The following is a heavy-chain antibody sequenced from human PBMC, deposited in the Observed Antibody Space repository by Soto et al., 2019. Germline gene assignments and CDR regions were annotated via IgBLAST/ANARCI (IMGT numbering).Heavy chain of an antibody. Sequence: EVQLVESGGGLIQPGGSLRLSCAASGFSFSTFSVNWVRQAPGKGLEWVSYISGSSSPIYYADSVKGRFTISRDNAKNSVYPQMDSLRDEDTAVYYCARDEGGESSDSTHYYYYGMDVWGRGTPGTVSS. CDR3: ARDEGGESSDSTHYYYYGMDV. J-gene: IGHJ6*02. V-gene: IGHV3-48*02. CDR2: ISGSSSPI. CDR1: GFSFSTFS. D-gene: IGHD3-16*01.